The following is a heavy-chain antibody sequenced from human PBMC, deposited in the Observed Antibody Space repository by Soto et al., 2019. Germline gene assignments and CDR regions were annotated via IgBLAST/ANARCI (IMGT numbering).Heavy chain of an antibody. CDR3: AKGGYYSLFDI. Sequence: GGSLRLSGVASGFSFSSYAMSWVRQTPGKGLECVSGISGSGGRTYYADSVKGRFTISRDNSNNTLSLQMHILRVEDMAVYFCAKGGYYSLFDIWGQGTMVTVSS. CDR1: GFSFSSYA. CDR2: ISGSGGRT. V-gene: IGHV3-23*01. J-gene: IGHJ3*02. D-gene: IGHD3-16*01.